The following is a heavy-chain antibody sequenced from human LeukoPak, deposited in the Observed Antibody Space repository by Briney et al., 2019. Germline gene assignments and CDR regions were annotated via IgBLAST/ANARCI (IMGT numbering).Heavy chain of an antibody. V-gene: IGHV3-23*01. CDR1: GFTFSSYA. CDR2: ISGSGGYT. CDR3: ANGDSSGWYAWGFDY. J-gene: IGHJ4*02. D-gene: IGHD6-19*01. Sequence: PAGGSLRLSCAASGFTFSSYAMSWVRQAPGKGLEWVSSISGSGGYTYYADSVKGRFTISRDNSKNTLYLQMNSLRAEDTAVYYCANGDSSGWYAWGFDYWGQGTLVTVSS.